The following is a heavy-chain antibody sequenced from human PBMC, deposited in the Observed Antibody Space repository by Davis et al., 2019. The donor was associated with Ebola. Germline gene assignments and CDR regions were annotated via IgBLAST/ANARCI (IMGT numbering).Heavy chain of an antibody. CDR3: AKPPNNIVGAIYYFDY. V-gene: IGHV3-11*03. J-gene: IGHJ4*02. CDR2: ISISSGFT. Sequence: PGGSLRLSCAASGFSFSDYYMSWIRQAPGKGLEWVSYISISSGFTNYADSVKGRFTISRDNSQNTLYMQMNSLRAEDTAVYYCAKPPNNIVGAIYYFDYWGQGTLVTVSS. D-gene: IGHD1-26*01. CDR1: GFSFSDYY.